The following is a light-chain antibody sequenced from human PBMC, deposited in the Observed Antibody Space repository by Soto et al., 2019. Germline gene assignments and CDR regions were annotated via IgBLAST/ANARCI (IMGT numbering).Light chain of an antibody. CDR2: GVT. V-gene: IGLV2-14*03. J-gene: IGLJ1*01. CDR1: HNDIGTYDY. CDR3: SSLTSNRIYV. Sequence: QSALTQPTSVSGSPGQSITISCTGNHNDIGTYDYVSWYQQHPGRAPRLLIYGVTTRPSGISDRFSASKSGLTASLTISGLQPEDEADYYCSSLTSNRIYVFGTGTKVTVL.